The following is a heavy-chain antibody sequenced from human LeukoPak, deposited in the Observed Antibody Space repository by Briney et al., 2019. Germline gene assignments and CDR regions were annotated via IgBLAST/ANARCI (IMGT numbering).Heavy chain of an antibody. Sequence: ASVKVSCKASGYSFSDYAVNWVRQAPGQGLEWMGWINSSTGKPRYAQGFPGRFVFSWDKSVNTAYLQISSVKTEDTAVYYCARGPDITVFGVHFDFWGQGTLVTVSS. CDR1: GYSFSDYA. J-gene: IGHJ4*02. CDR2: INSSTGKP. CDR3: ARGPDITVFGVHFDF. V-gene: IGHV7-4-1*02. D-gene: IGHD3-3*01.